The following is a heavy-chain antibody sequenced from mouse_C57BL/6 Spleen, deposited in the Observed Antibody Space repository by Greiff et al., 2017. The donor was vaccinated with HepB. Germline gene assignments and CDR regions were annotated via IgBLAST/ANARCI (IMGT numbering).Heavy chain of an antibody. CDR3: ARTDYYGSRNGAMDY. CDR1: GFSLSTFGMG. CDR2: IWWDDDK. J-gene: IGHJ4*01. Sequence: QVTLKVCGPGILQPSQTLSLTCSFSGFSLSTFGMGVGWIRQPSGKGLEWLAHIWWDDDKYYNPALKSRLTISKDTSKNQVFLKIANVDTADTATYYCARTDYYGSRNGAMDYWGQGTSVTVSS. D-gene: IGHD1-1*01. V-gene: IGHV8-8*01.